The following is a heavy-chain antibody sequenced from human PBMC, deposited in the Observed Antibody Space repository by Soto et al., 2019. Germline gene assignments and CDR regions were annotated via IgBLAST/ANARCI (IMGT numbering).Heavy chain of an antibody. V-gene: IGHV1-2*02. CDR1: GYSFTGYY. D-gene: IGHD2-8*02. CDR2: INPDSGAT. J-gene: IGHJ4*02. Sequence: HEHLVQSGAEVKRPGASLKVSCKASGYSFTGYYIHWVRQAPGQGLEWMGWINPDSGATNYAQNCQCRVTRTSDTSISTASMDRPSLTSDDTAVYYCARGDYGTGGYPFPYFDYGGQGTLVIVSS. CDR3: ARGDYGTGGYPFPYFDY.